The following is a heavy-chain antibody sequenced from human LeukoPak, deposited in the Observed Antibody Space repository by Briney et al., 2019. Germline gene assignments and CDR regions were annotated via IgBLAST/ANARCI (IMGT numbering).Heavy chain of an antibody. CDR3: ARGTIYYDSSGRFDY. D-gene: IGHD3-22*01. CDR1: GFTFDDYG. CDR2: INWNGGST. Sequence: GGSLRLSCAASGFTFDDYGMSWVRQAPGKGLEWVSGINWNGGSTGYADSVKGRFTISRDNAENSLYLQMNSLRAEDTALYYCARGTIYYDSSGRFDYWGQGTLVTVSS. J-gene: IGHJ4*02. V-gene: IGHV3-20*04.